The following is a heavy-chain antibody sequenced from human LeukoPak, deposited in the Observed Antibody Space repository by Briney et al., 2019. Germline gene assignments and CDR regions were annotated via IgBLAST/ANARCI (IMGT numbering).Heavy chain of an antibody. V-gene: IGHV1-69*13. CDR3: ARDPHPDTAMVY. CDR1: GGTFSSFA. D-gene: IGHD5-18*01. J-gene: IGHJ4*02. Sequence: SVKVSCKASGGTFSSFAISWVRQAPGQGLEWMGGIIPIFGTANYAQKFQGRVTITADESTSTAYMELSSLRSEDTAVYYCARDPHPDTAMVYWGQGTLVTVSS. CDR2: IIPIFGTA.